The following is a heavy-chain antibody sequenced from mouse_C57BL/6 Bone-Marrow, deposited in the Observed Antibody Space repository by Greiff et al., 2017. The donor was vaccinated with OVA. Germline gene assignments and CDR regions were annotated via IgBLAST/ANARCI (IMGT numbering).Heavy chain of an antibody. Sequence: QVQLQQSGAELVMPGASVKLSCTASGYTFTSYWMHWVKQRPGQGLEWIGEIDPSDSYTNYNQKFKGKSTLTVDKSSRTAYMQLSSLTSEDSAVYYFARDPFDYWGQGTTLTVSS. CDR3: ARDPFDY. CDR2: IDPSDSYT. J-gene: IGHJ2*01. CDR1: GYTFTSYW. V-gene: IGHV1-69*01.